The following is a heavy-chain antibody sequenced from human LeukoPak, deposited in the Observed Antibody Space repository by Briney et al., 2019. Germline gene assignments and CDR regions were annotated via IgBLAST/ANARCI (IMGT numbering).Heavy chain of an antibody. D-gene: IGHD1-26*01. CDR2: IYYSGST. V-gene: IGHV4-39*01. CDR1: GGSISSSSYY. Sequence: PSETLSLTCTVSGGSISSSSYYWGWIRQPPGKGLEWIGSIYYSGSTYYNPSLKSRVTISVDTSKNQFSLKLSSVTAADTAVYYCARRGSYYWFDSRGQGTLVTVSS. CDR3: ARRGSYYWFDS. J-gene: IGHJ5*01.